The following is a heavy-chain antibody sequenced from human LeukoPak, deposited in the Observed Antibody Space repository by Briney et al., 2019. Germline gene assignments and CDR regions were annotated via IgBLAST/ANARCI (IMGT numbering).Heavy chain of an antibody. CDR2: IIPIFGTA. Sequence: ASVKVSCKASGGTFSSYAISWVRQAPGQGLEWMGRIIPIFGTANYAQKFQGRVTITTDESTSTAHMELSSLRSEDTAVYYCARDHLDPNWFDPWGQGTLVTVSS. D-gene: IGHD1-1*01. J-gene: IGHJ5*02. CDR1: GGTFSSYA. CDR3: ARDHLDPNWFDP. V-gene: IGHV1-69*05.